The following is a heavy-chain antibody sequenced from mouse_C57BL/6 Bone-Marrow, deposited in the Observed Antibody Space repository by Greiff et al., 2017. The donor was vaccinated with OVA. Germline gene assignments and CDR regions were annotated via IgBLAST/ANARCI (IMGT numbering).Heavy chain of an antibody. CDR3: ASYSSKGY. D-gene: IGHD2-5*01. CDR1: GYTFTSYW. Sequence: VQLQQPGAELVKPGASVKLSCKASGYTFTSYWMQWVKQRPGQGLEWIGEIDPSDSYTNYNQKFKGKATLTVDTSSSTAYMQLSSLTSEDSAVYYCASYSSKGYGGQGTTLTVSS. J-gene: IGHJ2*01. CDR2: IDPSDSYT. V-gene: IGHV1-50*01.